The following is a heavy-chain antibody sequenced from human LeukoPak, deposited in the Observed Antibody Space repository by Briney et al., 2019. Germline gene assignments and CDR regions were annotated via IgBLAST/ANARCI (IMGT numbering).Heavy chain of an antibody. J-gene: IGHJ4*02. CDR1: GGSISGFY. V-gene: IGHV4-59*01. D-gene: IGHD3-22*01. Sequence: PSETLSLTCTVAGGSISGFYWSWIRQPPGKGLEWIAYLSYSGSTNYNRSLKSRVTISVDTSKNQFSLKLSSVTAADTAVYYCATAGSSGSHFWGQGTLVTVSS. CDR3: ATAGSSGSHF. CDR2: LSYSGST.